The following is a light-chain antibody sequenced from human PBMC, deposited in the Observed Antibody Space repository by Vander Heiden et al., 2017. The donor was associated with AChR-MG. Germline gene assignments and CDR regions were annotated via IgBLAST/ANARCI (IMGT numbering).Light chain of an antibody. CDR2: GNS. Sequence: QSVLTQPPSVSGAPRQRVTIPCTGSSSNIGAGYDVHWYQQHPGTAPKLLIYGNSNRASGVPDRFSGAKSGTAASLAITGLQAEDEADYYCQSYDSSLSGVFGTGTKVTVL. CDR3: QSYDSSLSGV. CDR1: SSNIGAGYD. J-gene: IGLJ1*01. V-gene: IGLV1-40*01.